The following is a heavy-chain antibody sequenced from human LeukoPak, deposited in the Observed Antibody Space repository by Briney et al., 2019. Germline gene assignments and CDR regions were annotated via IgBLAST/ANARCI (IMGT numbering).Heavy chain of an antibody. CDR3: AITSSSWYTYYYGMDV. J-gene: IGHJ6*02. Sequence: SETLSLTCTVSGGSISSYYWSWIRQPAGKGLEWIGRIYTSGSTNYNPSLKRRVTMSVDTSKNQFSLKLSSVTAADKAVYYCAITSSSWYTYYYGMDVWGQGTTVTVSS. V-gene: IGHV4-4*07. D-gene: IGHD6-13*01. CDR1: GGSISSYY. CDR2: IYTSGST.